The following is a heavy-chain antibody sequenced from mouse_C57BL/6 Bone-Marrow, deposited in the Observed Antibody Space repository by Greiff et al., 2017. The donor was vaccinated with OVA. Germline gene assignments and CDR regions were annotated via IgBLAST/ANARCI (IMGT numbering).Heavy chain of an antibody. CDR2: IYPGNSDT. CDR1: GYTFTSYW. Sequence: VHLQQSGTVLARPGASVKMSCKTSGYTFTSYWMHWVKQRPGQGLEWIGAIYPGNSDTSYNQKFKGKAKLTAVTSASTAYMELSSLTNEDSAVYYCTRRGDGYYRYYAMDYWGQGTSVTVSS. J-gene: IGHJ4*01. V-gene: IGHV1-5*01. CDR3: TRRGDGYYRYYAMDY. D-gene: IGHD2-3*01.